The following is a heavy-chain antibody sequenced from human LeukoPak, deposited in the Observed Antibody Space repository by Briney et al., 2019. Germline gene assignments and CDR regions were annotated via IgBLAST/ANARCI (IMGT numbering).Heavy chain of an antibody. J-gene: IGHJ4*02. CDR3: ASSPAARDGIDY. CDR1: GFTFSSDW. D-gene: IGHD2-2*01. V-gene: IGHV3-74*01. Sequence: GGSLRLTCEASGFTFSSDWLNWVRQGPGKGLVWVARISSDGKIKNYVDSVKGRFTVSRDNAKNTLYLQMDSLRAEDTAVYYCASSPAARDGIDYWGQGTLVTVSS. CDR2: ISSDGKIK.